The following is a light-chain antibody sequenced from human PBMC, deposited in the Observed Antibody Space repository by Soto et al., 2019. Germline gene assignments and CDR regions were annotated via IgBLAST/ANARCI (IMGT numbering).Light chain of an antibody. V-gene: IGKV3D-15*01. CDR3: QQYDKWPLT. CDR2: GAS. Sequence: EIVMTQSPATLSVSPGERATLSRRASQSVDINLAWYQQKPGQAPRLLIFGASTRATGIPARFSGSGSGTDFTLTISSLQSEDFGVYFCQQYDKWPLTFGGGTKVEIK. J-gene: IGKJ4*01. CDR1: QSVDIN.